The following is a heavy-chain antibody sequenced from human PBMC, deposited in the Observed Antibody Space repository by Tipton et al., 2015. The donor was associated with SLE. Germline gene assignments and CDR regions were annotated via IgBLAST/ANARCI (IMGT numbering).Heavy chain of an antibody. CDR2: INHTGGT. CDR3: VRINVPTAMDFYYYYMDV. V-gene: IGHV4-34*10. CDR1: GGSFNGYY. D-gene: IGHD2-2*01. Sequence: GSLRLSCAVYGGSFNGYYWSWIRQTPGEGLEWIGEINHTGGTNYNPSLESRVTMSVDTSKNQFSLKLSSVTAADTAQYYCVRINVPTAMDFYYYYMDVWGQGTTVTVSS. J-gene: IGHJ6*03.